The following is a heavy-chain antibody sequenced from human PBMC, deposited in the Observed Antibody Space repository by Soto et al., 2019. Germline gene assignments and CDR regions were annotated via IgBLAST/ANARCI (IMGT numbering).Heavy chain of an antibody. CDR3: AGAPSLNYDILTGYYGYYFDY. Sequence: GASVKVSCKASGGTFSSYTISWVRQAPGQGLEWMGRIIPILGIANYAQKFQGRVTITADKSTSTAYMGLSSLRSEDTAVYYCAGAPSLNYDILTGYYGYYFDYWGQGTLVTVSS. J-gene: IGHJ4*02. V-gene: IGHV1-69*02. CDR1: GGTFSSYT. D-gene: IGHD3-9*01. CDR2: IIPILGIA.